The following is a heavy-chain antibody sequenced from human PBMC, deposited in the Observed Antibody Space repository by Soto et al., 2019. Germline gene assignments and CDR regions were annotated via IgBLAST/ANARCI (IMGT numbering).Heavy chain of an antibody. CDR1: GGTFSSYT. J-gene: IGHJ5*02. Sequence: GASVKVSCKASGGTFSSYTISWVRQAPGQGLEWMGRIIPILGIANYAQKFQGRVTITADKSTSTAYMELSSLRSEDTAVYYCATRYSSSWSNWFDPWGQGTLVTVSS. CDR2: IIPILGIA. V-gene: IGHV1-69*02. CDR3: ATRYSSSWSNWFDP. D-gene: IGHD6-13*01.